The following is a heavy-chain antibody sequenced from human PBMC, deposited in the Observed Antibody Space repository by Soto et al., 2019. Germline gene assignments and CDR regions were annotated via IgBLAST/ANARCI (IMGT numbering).Heavy chain of an antibody. D-gene: IGHD2-21*02. J-gene: IGHJ3*02. CDR3: AKKGLGSLTTYCNSGDCHYAFDI. Sequence: EVQLLESGGGLVQPGGSLRLSCAASGFTFSNYAMTWVRQAPGKGLEWVSTISGGGDGTFYAGSVKGRFTISRDNSRNTVYLQMNSLRAEDMAVYYCAKKGLGSLTTYCNSGDCHYAFDIWGQGTMVTVSS. CDR1: GFTFSNYA. V-gene: IGHV3-23*01. CDR2: ISGGGDGT.